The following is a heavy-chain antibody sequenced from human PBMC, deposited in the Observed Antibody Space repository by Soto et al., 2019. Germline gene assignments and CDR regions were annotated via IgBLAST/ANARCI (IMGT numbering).Heavy chain of an antibody. V-gene: IGHV4-4*07. D-gene: IGHD1-1*01. CDR1: GASISGFY. Sequence: QVQLQESGPRLVKPSETLSLTCTVSGASISGFYWSWIPKSAGKGLEWFGRIYATGTTDYNPSLKSRVMRSVDTSKKQFSQKLRSVTAADTAVYYCVRNGTKTLRDWFDPWGQGISVTVPS. J-gene: IGHJ5*02. CDR3: VRNGTKTLRDWFDP. CDR2: IYATGTT.